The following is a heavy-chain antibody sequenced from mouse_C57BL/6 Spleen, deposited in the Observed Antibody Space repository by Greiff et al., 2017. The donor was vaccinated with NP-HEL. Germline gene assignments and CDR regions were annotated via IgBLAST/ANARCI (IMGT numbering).Heavy chain of an antibody. CDR1: GFTFSDYG. Sequence: EVQGVESGGGLVKPGGSLKLSCAASGFTFSDYGMHWVRQAPEKGLEWVAYISSGSSTIYYADTVKGRFTISRDNAKNTLFLQMTSLRSEDTAMYYCARTYYSNYVGYFDYWGQGTTLTVSS. J-gene: IGHJ2*01. CDR2: ISSGSSTI. D-gene: IGHD2-5*01. V-gene: IGHV5-17*01. CDR3: ARTYYSNYVGYFDY.